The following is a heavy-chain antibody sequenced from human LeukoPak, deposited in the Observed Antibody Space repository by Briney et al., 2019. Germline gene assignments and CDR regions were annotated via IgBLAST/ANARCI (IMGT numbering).Heavy chain of an antibody. CDR1: GFIFSNYG. J-gene: IGHJ6*03. Sequence: GGSLRLSCAASGFIFSNYGMHWVRQAPGKGLEWVAFIRYDGINEYYADSVKGRFTISRDNSKNTLYLQMNSLRAEDTAVYYCAKDGSSTLKSRFYMDVWGKGTTVTVSS. V-gene: IGHV3-30*02. CDR2: IRYDGINE. CDR3: AKDGSSTLKSRFYMDV. D-gene: IGHD2-2*01.